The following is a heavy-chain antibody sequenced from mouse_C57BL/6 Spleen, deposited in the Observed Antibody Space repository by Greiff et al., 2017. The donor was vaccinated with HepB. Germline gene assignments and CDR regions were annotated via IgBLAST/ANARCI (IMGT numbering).Heavy chain of an antibody. D-gene: IGHD4-1*01. V-gene: IGHV1-50*01. J-gene: IGHJ4*01. CDR3: GSRGGTEDYAMDY. CDR2: IDPSDSYT. Sequence: QVHVKQPGAELVKPGASVKLSCKASGYTFTSYWMQWVKQRPGQGLEWIGEIDPSDSYTNYNQKFKGKATLTVDTSSSTAYMQLSSLTSEDSAVYYCGSRGGTEDYAMDYWGQGTSVTVSS. CDR1: GYTFTSYW.